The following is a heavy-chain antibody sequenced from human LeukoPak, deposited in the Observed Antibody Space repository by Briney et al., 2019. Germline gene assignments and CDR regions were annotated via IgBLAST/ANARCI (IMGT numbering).Heavy chain of an antibody. J-gene: IGHJ4*02. V-gene: IGHV3-66*01. D-gene: IGHD2-15*01. Sequence: GGSLRLSCAASGFTVSSNYLSWVRQAPGKGLEWVSVIYSGGSTYYADSVKDRFTISRDISKNTLYLQMNNLRAEDTAVYYCARDGDCSGGSCYPSEAYWGQGTLVTVSS. CDR1: GFTVSSNY. CDR2: IYSGGST. CDR3: ARDGDCSGGSCYPSEAY.